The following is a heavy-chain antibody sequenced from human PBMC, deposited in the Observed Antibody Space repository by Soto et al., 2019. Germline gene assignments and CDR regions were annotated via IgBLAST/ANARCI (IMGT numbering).Heavy chain of an antibody. CDR2: NHHSWDI. CDR1: GDIIIDRGDQC. D-gene: IGHD3-3*01. Sequence: QVQLEESGPGLLRPAQSLALICTVSGDIIIDRGDQCWSWVRQPPGKGLQWLAYNHHSWDIYYSPSVKSRVSLSLDTSRNEVSLTLTSVTAADRVVYYCAGLTMRLFGQYKSDSLGQG. CDR3: AGLTMRLFGQYKSDS. J-gene: IGHJ4*02. V-gene: IGHV4-30-4*08.